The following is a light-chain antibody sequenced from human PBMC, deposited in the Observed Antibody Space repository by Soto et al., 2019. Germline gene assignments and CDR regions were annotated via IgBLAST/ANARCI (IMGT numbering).Light chain of an antibody. Sequence: EIVLTQSPATLSVSPGERATLSCRASQNVSSSLAWYQQKPGQAPSLLIYGASTRATGIPSRFSGSGSGTDLSTLTTSLQHQDFAASFCYQHGKLPWTFGQGTKVDIK. CDR2: GAS. CDR3: YQHGKLPWT. J-gene: IGKJ1*01. V-gene: IGKV3-15*01. CDR1: QNVSSS.